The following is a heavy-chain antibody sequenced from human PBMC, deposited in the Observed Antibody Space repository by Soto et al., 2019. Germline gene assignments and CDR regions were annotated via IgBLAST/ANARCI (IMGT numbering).Heavy chain of an antibody. CDR2: ISYDGSNK. D-gene: IGHD1-26*01. V-gene: IGHV3-30-3*01. J-gene: IGHJ4*02. CDR3: ARSDSGSYSH. Sequence: PGGSLRLSCAASGFTFSSFVMNWVRQAPGKGLEWVAVISYDGSNKYYADSVKGRFTISRDNSKNTLYLQMNSLRAEDTAVYYCARSDSGSYSHWGQGTLVTVSS. CDR1: GFTFSSFV.